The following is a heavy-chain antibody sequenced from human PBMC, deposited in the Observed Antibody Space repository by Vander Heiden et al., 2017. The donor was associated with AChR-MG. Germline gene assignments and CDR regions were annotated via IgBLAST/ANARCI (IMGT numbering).Heavy chain of an antibody. D-gene: IGHD1-26*01. V-gene: IGHV3-21*01. Sequence: EVQLVESGGGLVKPGGSLRLSCAASGFPVSSYSMNWVRQAPGKGLEWVSSISSSSSYIYYADSVKGRFTISRDNAKNSLYLQMNSLRAEDTAVYYCARAAHYSGSYYGRLWGYFDYWGQGTLVTVSS. CDR3: ARAAHYSGSYYGRLWGYFDY. CDR1: GFPVSSYS. J-gene: IGHJ4*02. CDR2: ISSSSSYI.